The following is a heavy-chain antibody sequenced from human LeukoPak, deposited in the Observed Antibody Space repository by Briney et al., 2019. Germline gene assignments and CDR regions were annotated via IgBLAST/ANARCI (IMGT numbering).Heavy chain of an antibody. V-gene: IGHV3-9*01. CDR1: GFTFDDYA. CDR2: ISWNSGSI. Sequence: GRSLRLSCAASGFTFDDYAMHWVRQAPGKGLEWVSGISWNSGSIGYADSVKGRFTISRDNAKNSLYLQMNSLRAEDTALYYCAKAFRRAPIDYWGQGTLVTVSS. J-gene: IGHJ4*02. CDR3: AKAFRRAPIDY.